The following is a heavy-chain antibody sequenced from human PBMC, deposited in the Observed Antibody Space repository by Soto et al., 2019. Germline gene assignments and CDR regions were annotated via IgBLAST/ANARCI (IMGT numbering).Heavy chain of an antibody. J-gene: IGHJ3*02. CDR1: GYTFTGYY. Sequence: ASVKVSCKASGYTFTGYYMHWVRQAPGQGLEWMGWINPNSGGTNYAQKFQGRVTMTRDTSISTAYMELSRLRSDDTAVYYCAVYYDSSGYCASLDAFDIWGQGTMVTVSS. D-gene: IGHD3-22*01. CDR2: INPNSGGT. CDR3: AVYYDSSGYCASLDAFDI. V-gene: IGHV1-2*02.